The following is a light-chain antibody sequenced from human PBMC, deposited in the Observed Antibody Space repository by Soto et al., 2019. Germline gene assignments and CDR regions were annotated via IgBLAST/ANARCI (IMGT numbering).Light chain of an antibody. CDR2: GNT. J-gene: IGLJ2*01. CDR3: LSFDSSLSVV. Sequence: QSVLTQPPSVSGDPGQRVTISCTGSSSNIGAGYDVHWYQQLPGRAPKLLIYGNTNRPSGVPDRFSGSKSGTSASLAITGLQAEDEADYYCLSFDSSLSVVFGGGTQLTVL. V-gene: IGLV1-40*01. CDR1: SSNIGAGYD.